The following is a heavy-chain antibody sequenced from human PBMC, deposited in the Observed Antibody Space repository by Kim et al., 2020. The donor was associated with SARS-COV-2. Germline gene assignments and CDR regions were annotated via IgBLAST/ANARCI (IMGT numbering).Heavy chain of an antibody. V-gene: IGHV3-21*01. J-gene: IGHJ4*02. CDR3: ARDIQNPDSGSYYYFDY. D-gene: IGHD1-26*01. Sequence: GGSLRLSCAASGFTFSSYSMNWVRQAPGKGLEWVSSISSSSSYIYYADSVKGRFTISRDNAKNLLYLQMNSLRAEDTAVYYCARDIQNPDSGSYYYFDYWGQGTLVTVSS. CDR2: ISSSSSYI. CDR1: GFTFSSYS.